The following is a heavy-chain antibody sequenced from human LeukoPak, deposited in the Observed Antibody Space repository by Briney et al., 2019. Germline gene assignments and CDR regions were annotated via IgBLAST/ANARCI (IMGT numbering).Heavy chain of an antibody. CDR1: GFTFSSYG. V-gene: IGHV3-30*02. CDR3: ARDWRDSSGKFPNDAFDN. CDR2: IRYDGSNK. J-gene: IGHJ3*02. D-gene: IGHD3-22*01. Sequence: GGSLRLSCAASGFTFSSYGMHWVRQAPGKGLEWVPFIRYDGSNKYYADSVKGRFTISRDNSKNTLYLQMNSLRAEDTAVYYCARDWRDSSGKFPNDAFDNWGQGTMVTVSS.